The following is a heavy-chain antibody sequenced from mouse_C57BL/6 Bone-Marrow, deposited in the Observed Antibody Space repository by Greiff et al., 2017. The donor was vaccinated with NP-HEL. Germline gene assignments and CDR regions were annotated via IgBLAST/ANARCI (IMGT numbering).Heavy chain of an antibody. Sequence: QVQLKESGPGLVAPSQSLSITCTASGFSLTSYSISWVRQPPGKGLEWLGEIWTGGGTNYNSALKSRLSMSKDNSKSQVFLKMNSLQTDDTARDYCARTLSIATVSYFDYWGQGTTLTVSS. CDR2: IWTGGGT. D-gene: IGHD1-1*01. CDR1: GFSLTSYS. CDR3: ARTLSIATVSYFDY. V-gene: IGHV2-9-1*01. J-gene: IGHJ2*01.